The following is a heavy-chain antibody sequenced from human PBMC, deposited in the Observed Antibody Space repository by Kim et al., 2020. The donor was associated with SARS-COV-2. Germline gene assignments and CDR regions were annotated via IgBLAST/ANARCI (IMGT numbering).Heavy chain of an antibody. D-gene: IGHD3-22*01. CDR3: AKEMIVVVSTPLEI. J-gene: IGHJ3*02. Sequence: ADSVKGRFTISRDNSKNTLYLKMNSLRAEDTAVYYCAKEMIVVVSTPLEIGGQGTMVTVSS. V-gene: IGHV3-23*01.